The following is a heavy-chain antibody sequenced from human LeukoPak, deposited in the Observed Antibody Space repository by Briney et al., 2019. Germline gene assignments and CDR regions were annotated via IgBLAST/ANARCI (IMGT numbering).Heavy chain of an antibody. CDR1: GYTFTSYG. V-gene: IGHV1-18*01. D-gene: IGHD3-9*01. CDR2: ISAYNGNT. J-gene: IGHJ5*02. CDR3: ARVGVPTYDILTGYYNAGS. Sequence: GASVKVSCKASGYTFTSYGISWVRQAPGQGLEWMGWISAYNGNTNYAQKLQGRVTMTTDTSTSTAYMELRSLRSDDTAVYYCARVGVPTYDILTGYYNAGSWGQGTLVTVSS.